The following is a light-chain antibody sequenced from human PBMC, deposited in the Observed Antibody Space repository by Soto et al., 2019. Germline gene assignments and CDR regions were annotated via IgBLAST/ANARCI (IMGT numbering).Light chain of an antibody. Sequence: VVLTQSPATLSLSPGERATLSCRASRHVYINALGWYQQKPGRTPTLLIYGASTSATVVPARFSATGSGTDFSRTISRVEPEESAVDYCEQYGASPFTFGPGTRV. J-gene: IGKJ3*01. V-gene: IGKV3-20*01. CDR1: RHVYINA. CDR3: EQYGASPFT. CDR2: GAS.